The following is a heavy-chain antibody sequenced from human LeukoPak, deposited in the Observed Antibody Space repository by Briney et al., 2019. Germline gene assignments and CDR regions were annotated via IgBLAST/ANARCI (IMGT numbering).Heavy chain of an antibody. D-gene: IGHD6-13*01. CDR2: ISGSGGST. J-gene: IGHJ4*02. Sequence: GGSLRLSCAASGFTFSSYAMGWVRQAPGKGLEWVSAISGSGGSTYYADSVKGRFTISRDNSKNTLYLQMNSLRAEDTAVYYCAKSQLLAAAGYYFDYWGQGTLVTVSS. CDR3: AKSQLLAAAGYYFDY. V-gene: IGHV3-23*01. CDR1: GFTFSSYA.